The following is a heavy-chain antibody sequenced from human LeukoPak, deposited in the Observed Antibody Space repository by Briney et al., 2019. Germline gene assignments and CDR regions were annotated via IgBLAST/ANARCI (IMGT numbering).Heavy chain of an antibody. CDR1: GGSISSGGYY. J-gene: IGHJ4*02. V-gene: IGHV4-31*03. CDR3: ARVPSIAARSVEYFDY. CDR2: IYYSGST. D-gene: IGHD6-6*01. Sequence: PSETLSLTCTVSGGSISSGGYYWSWICQHPGKGLEWIGYIYYSGSTYYNPSLKSRVTISVDTSKNQFSLKLSSVTAADTAVYYCARVPSIAARSVEYFDYWGQGTLVTVSS.